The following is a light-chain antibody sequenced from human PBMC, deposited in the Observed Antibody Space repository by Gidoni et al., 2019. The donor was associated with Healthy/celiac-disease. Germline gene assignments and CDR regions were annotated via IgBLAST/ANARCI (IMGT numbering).Light chain of an antibody. V-gene: IGKV1-5*01. CDR1: QSISSW. CDR3: QQYNSYSPWT. CDR2: AAS. J-gene: IGKJ1*01. Sequence: IQMTQSPSTLSASVGDRVTITCRASQSISSWLAWYQQKPGKAPKLLIYAASSLESGVPSRFSGSGSGTEFTLTISSLQPDDFATYYCQQYNSYSPWTFXQXTKVEIK.